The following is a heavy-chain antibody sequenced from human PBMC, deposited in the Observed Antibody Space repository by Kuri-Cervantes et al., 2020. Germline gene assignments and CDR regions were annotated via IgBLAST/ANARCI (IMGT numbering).Heavy chain of an antibody. CDR3: AKGASTPGVWIQLWDWNFDY. CDR2: ISYDGSNK. Sequence: GESLKISCAASGFTFSNYGIHWVRQAPGKGLEWIAVISYDGSNKYYADPVKGRFTISRDNSENTLYLQMNSLRAEDTAVYYCAKGASTPGVWIQLWDWNFDYWGQGTLVTVSS. D-gene: IGHD5-18*01. J-gene: IGHJ4*02. V-gene: IGHV3-30*18. CDR1: GFTFSNYG.